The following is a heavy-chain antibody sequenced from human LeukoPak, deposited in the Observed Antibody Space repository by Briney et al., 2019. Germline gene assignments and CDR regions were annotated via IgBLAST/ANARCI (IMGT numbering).Heavy chain of an antibody. CDR3: ARINGYYDFWSGYYHRYGMDV. CDR2: IYPGDSDT. V-gene: IGHV5-51*01. J-gene: IGHJ6*02. CDR1: GYSFTSYW. Sequence: GESLKISCKGSGYSFTSYWIGWVRQMPGKGLEWMGTIYPGDSDTRYSPSFQGQVTISADKSISTAYLQWSSLKASDTAMYYCARINGYYDFWSGYYHRYGMDVWGQGTTVTVSS. D-gene: IGHD3-3*01.